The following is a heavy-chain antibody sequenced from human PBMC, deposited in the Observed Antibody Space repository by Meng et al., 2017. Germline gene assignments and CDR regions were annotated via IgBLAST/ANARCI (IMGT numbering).Heavy chain of an antibody. CDR1: GGSISSGGYY. V-gene: IGHV4-31*03. J-gene: IGHJ2*01. CDR3: ARWRYGDYVGRDWYFDL. Sequence: HVQVAESGPGLVKRSPCPPLPCPVSGGSISSGGYYWSWIRQHPGKGLEWIGYIYYSGSTYYNPSLKSRVTISVDTSKNQFSLKLSSVTAADTAVYYCARWRYGDYVGRDWYFDLWGRGTLVTVSS. CDR2: IYYSGST. D-gene: IGHD4-17*01.